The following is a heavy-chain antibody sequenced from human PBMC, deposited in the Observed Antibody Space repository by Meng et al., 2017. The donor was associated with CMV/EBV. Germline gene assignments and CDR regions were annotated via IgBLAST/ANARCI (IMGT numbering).Heavy chain of an antibody. CDR1: GFTFSSYA. J-gene: IGHJ4*02. Sequence: GSGFTFSSYAMHWVRQAPGKGLEWVAVISYDGSNKYYADSVKGRFTISRDNSKNTLYLQMNSLRAEDTAVYYCASRVRGYSYGDFDYWGQGTLVTVSS. V-gene: IGHV3-30*04. D-gene: IGHD5-18*01. CDR3: ASRVRGYSYGDFDY. CDR2: ISYDGSNK.